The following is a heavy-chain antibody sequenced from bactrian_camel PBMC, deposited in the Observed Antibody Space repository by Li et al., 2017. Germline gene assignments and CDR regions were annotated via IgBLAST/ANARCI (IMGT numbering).Heavy chain of an antibody. CDR1: PVSVC. CDR2: IDSEGTT. D-gene: IGHD3*01. V-gene: IGHV3S53*01. Sequence: HVQLVESGGGSVQTGGSLRLSCGPVSVCMGWFRQTKDNKRERVAIIDSEGTTTYHRSVQGRFTISKDGAANTLVLQMNDLKPEDTGMYSCAADHPRRGAFCTGGYMDYGMDYWGKGTQVTVS. J-gene: IGHJ7*01.